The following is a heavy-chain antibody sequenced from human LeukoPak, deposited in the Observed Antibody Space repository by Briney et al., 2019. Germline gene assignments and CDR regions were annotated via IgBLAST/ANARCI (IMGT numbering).Heavy chain of an antibody. Sequence: PGRSLRLSCAASGFTFSSYGMHWVRQAPGKGLEWVAVISYDGSNKYYADSVKGRFTISRDNSKNTLYLQMNSLRAEDTAVYYCAKGAERREVKNWFDPWGQGTLVTVSS. V-gene: IGHV3-30*18. J-gene: IGHJ5*02. CDR2: ISYDGSNK. CDR3: AKGAERREVKNWFDP. D-gene: IGHD1-26*01. CDR1: GFTFSSYG.